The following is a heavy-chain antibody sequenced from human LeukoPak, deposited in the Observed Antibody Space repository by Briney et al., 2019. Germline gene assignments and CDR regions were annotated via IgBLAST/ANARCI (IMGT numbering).Heavy chain of an antibody. D-gene: IGHD2-8*02. CDR1: GFTFSSYW. CDR2: IKQDGSEK. Sequence: GGSLRLSCAASGFTFSSYWMSWVRQAPGKGLEWVANIKQDGSEKYYVDSVKGRFTISRDNSKNTLYLQMNSLRAEDAAVYYCAKAPLGRCTGAICYSFNYWGQGTLVTVSS. V-gene: IGHV3-7*03. CDR3: AKAPLGRCTGAICYSFNY. J-gene: IGHJ4*02.